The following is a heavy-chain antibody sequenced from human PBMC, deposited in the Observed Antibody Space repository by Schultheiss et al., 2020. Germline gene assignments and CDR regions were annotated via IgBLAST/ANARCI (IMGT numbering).Heavy chain of an antibody. CDR1: GGSFSGYY. CDR3: ARGRSIAARRFGWVDY. D-gene: IGHD6-6*01. CDR2: IYTSGST. Sequence: SETLSLTCAVYGGSFSGYYWSWIRQPAGKGLEWIGRIYTSGSTNYNPSLKSRVTMSVDTSKNQFSLKLSSVTAADTAVYYCARGRSIAARRFGWVDYWGQGTLVTVSS. V-gene: IGHV4-59*10. J-gene: IGHJ4*02.